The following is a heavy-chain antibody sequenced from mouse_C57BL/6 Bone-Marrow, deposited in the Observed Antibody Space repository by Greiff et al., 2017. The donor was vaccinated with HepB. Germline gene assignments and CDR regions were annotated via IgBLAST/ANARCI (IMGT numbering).Heavy chain of an antibody. CDR3: AREAYYSKDWYFDV. Sequence: VQLQQSGPELVKPGASVKIPCKASGYTFTDYNMDWVKQSHGKSLEWIGDINPNNGGTIYNQKFKGKATLTVDKSSSTAYMELRSLTSEDTAVYYCAREAYYSKDWYFDVWGTGTTVTVSS. CDR2: INPNNGGT. V-gene: IGHV1-18*01. D-gene: IGHD2-5*01. J-gene: IGHJ1*03. CDR1: GYTFTDYN.